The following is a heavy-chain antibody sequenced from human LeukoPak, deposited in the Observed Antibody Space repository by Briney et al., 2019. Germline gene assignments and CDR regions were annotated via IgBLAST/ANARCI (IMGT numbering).Heavy chain of an antibody. CDR2: TYYRSKWYN. Sequence: SQTLSLTCAISGDSVSSNSVTWNWIRQSPSRGLEWLGRTYYRSKWYNDYAVSVKSRITINADTSKNQFSLQLNSVTPEDTAVHYCTRRRGSGSYYFDYWGQGTLVTVSS. CDR1: GDSVSSNSVT. J-gene: IGHJ4*02. CDR3: TRRRGSGSYYFDY. D-gene: IGHD3-10*01. V-gene: IGHV6-1*01.